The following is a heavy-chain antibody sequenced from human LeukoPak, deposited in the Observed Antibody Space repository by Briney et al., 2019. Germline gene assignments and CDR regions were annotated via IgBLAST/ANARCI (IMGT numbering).Heavy chain of an antibody. Sequence: GGSLRLSCAVSGITFSSYAMTWVRQAPGKGLVWVSRINTDGSGIVYADSVKGRFTVSRDNSRSTLYVQMNSLRADDTAVYYCVRSGYCSGGICLGDDSWGQGTLVTVSS. V-gene: IGHV3-74*01. CDR3: VRSGYCSGGICLGDDS. D-gene: IGHD2-15*01. J-gene: IGHJ4*02. CDR2: INTDGSGI. CDR1: GITFSSYA.